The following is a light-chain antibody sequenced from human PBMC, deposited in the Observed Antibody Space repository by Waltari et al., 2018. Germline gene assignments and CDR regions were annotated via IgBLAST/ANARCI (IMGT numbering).Light chain of an antibody. Sequence: QSALTHEAYVSATVAQKLTLCCIGNTNDAGSYRVSWYQQITHGAPKTVLFGDFLPSGIPDRFSGSKSGTTASLTMSGLQPEDEADYYCSTWDYSLRAWVFGGGTILTVL. CDR1: TNDAGSYR. CDR3: STWDYSLRAWV. V-gene: IGLV1-36*01. CDR2: GD. J-gene: IGLJ3*02.